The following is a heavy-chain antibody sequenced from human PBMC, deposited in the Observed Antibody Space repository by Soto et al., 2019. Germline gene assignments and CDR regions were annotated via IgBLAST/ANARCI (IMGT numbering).Heavy chain of an antibody. CDR3: ARGGPGTYFDY. D-gene: IGHD6-13*01. J-gene: IGHJ4*02. Sequence: GGSLRLSCAASGFTFSNAWMNWVRQAPGKGLEWVSVISGSGDSTYYADSVKGRFTISRDNSKNTLYLQMNSLRTEDTAVYYCARGGPGTYFDYWGQGTLVTVSS. CDR2: ISGSGDST. V-gene: IGHV3-23*01. CDR1: GFTFSNAW.